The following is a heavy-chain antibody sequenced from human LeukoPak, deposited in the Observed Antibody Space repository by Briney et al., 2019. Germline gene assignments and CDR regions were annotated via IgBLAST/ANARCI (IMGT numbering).Heavy chain of an antibody. CDR3: ARDQCSGANCQVALDY. V-gene: IGHV3-43*02. CDR1: GFTFDNYA. D-gene: IGHD2-15*01. CDR2: ISGDGDST. Sequence: GGSLRLSCAASGFTFDNYAMHWVRQVPGKGLEWVSLISGDGDSTYYPDSVKGRFTISRDNSKSSLYLQMNSLRTEDTALYYCARDQCSGANCQVALDYWGQGTLVTVSS. J-gene: IGHJ4*02.